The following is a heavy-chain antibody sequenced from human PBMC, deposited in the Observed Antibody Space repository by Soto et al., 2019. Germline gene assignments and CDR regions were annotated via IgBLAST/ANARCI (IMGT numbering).Heavy chain of an antibody. CDR2: IIPIFGTA. V-gene: IGHV1-69*13. D-gene: IGHD6-19*01. CDR1: GGTFSSYA. J-gene: IGHJ4*02. CDR3: ASKGIGNRYSSGWYYYY. Sequence: SVKVSCKASGGTFSSYAISWVRQAPGQGLEWMGGIIPIFGTANYAQKFQGRVTITADESTSTAYMELSSLRSEDTAVYYCASKGIGNRYSSGWYYYYWGQGTLVTVSS.